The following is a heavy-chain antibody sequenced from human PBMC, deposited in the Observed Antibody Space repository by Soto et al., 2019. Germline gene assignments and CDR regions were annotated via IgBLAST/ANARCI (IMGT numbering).Heavy chain of an antibody. J-gene: IGHJ4*02. Sequence: GGSLRLSCAASGFTFDDYTMHWVRQAPGKGLEWVSLISWDGGSTYYADSVKGRFTISRDNSKNSLYLQMNSLRTEDTALYYCAKGGYYYDSSGYGFVADYWGQGTLVTVSS. D-gene: IGHD3-22*01. CDR3: AKGGYYYDSSGYGFVADY. CDR2: ISWDGGST. V-gene: IGHV3-43*01. CDR1: GFTFDDYT.